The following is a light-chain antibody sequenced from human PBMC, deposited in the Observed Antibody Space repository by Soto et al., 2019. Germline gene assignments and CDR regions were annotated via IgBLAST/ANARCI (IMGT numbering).Light chain of an antibody. CDR1: QSVNTF. J-gene: IGKJ3*01. CDR3: QQCGTCSGT. CDR2: DVS. V-gene: IGKV3-11*01. Sequence: DIQLTQSPASLSLSPGERATITCRASQSVNTFLAWYQQRPGQAPNLLIYDVSNMANGIPARFSGSGSGTEFTLTISSLQPEDFSVYYCQQCGTCSGTFGRGTKVEI.